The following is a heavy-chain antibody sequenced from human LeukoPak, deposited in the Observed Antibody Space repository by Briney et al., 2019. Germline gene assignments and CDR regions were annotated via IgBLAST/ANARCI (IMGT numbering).Heavy chain of an antibody. Sequence: GGSLRLSCAASGFTFSDYSMNWVRQAPGKGLEWVAVISKDESKKYYADSVKGRFTISRDNSKNMFYVQMNSLTIEDTAVYYCPPGYGGLESWGQGTLVTVSS. J-gene: IGHJ4*02. V-gene: IGHV3-30*03. CDR1: GFTFSDYS. CDR2: ISKDESKK. CDR3: PPGYGGLES. D-gene: IGHD2-15*01.